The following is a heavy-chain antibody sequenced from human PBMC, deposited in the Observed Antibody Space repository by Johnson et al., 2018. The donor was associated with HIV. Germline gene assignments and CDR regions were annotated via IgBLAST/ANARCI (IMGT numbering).Heavy chain of an antibody. CDR2: IKQDGSEK. V-gene: IGHV3-7*01. Sequence: VQLVESGGGLVQPGGSLRLSCAASGFTFSSYWMSWVRQAPGKGLAWVANIKQDGSEKYYADSVKGRFTISRENAKNSLYLQMNSLRAEDTAVYYCARESGGSHYVYAFDIWGQGTMVTVSS. J-gene: IGHJ3*02. CDR1: GFTFSSYW. D-gene: IGHD2-15*01. CDR3: ARESGGSHYVYAFDI.